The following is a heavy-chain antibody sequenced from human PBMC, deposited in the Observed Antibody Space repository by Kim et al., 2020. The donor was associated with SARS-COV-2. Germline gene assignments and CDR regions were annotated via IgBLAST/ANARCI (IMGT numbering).Heavy chain of an antibody. Sequence: GGSLRLSCAASGFTFSSCDMHWVRQATGKGLEWVSAIGTAGDTYYPGSVKGRFTISRENAKNSLYLQMNSLRAGDTAVYYCARGVVRQLGTGYGMDVWGQGTTVTVSS. CDR2: IGTAGDT. V-gene: IGHV3-13*01. CDR1: GFTFSSCD. D-gene: IGHD6-13*01. J-gene: IGHJ6*02. CDR3: ARGVVRQLGTGYGMDV.